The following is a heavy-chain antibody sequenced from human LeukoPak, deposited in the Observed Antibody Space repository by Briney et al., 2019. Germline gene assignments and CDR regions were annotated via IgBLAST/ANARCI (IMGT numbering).Heavy chain of an antibody. V-gene: IGHV3-30*04. CDR3: ARGDLYCRSTSCYPHYGMDV. CDR1: GFTFSNYA. CDR2: ISYDGSNK. Sequence: PGGSLRLSCAASGFTFSNYAMHWVRQVPGKGLEWVAVISYDGSNKYYADSVKGRFTISRDNSKNTLSVQMNSLRADDTAVYYCARGDLYCRSTSCYPHYGMDVWGKGTTVTVSS. J-gene: IGHJ6*04. D-gene: IGHD2-2*01.